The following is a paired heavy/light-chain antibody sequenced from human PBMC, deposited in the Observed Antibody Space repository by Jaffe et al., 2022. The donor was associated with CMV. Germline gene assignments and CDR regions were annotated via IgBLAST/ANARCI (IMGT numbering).Light chain of an antibody. CDR3: QQSYSTRWT. V-gene: IGKV1-39*01. CDR2: AAS. Sequence: DIQMTQSPSSLSASVGDRVTITCRASQSISSYLNWYQQKPGKAPKLLIYAASSLQSGVPSRFSGSGSGTDFTLTISSLQPEDFATYYCQQSYSTRWTFGQGTKVEIK. CDR1: QSISSY. J-gene: IGKJ1*01.
Heavy chain of an antibody. D-gene: IGHD2-15*01. CDR2: IYPGDSDT. V-gene: IGHV5-51*01. CDR3: ARSDCSGGSCYGLGFTHRFDP. J-gene: IGHJ5*02. Sequence: EVQLVQSGAEVKKPGESLKISCKGSGYSFTSYWIGWVRQMPGKGLEWMGIIYPGDSDTRYSPSFQGQVTISADKSISTAYLQWSSLKASDTAMYYCARSDCSGGSCYGLGFTHRFDPWGQGTLVTVSS. CDR1: GYSFTSYW.